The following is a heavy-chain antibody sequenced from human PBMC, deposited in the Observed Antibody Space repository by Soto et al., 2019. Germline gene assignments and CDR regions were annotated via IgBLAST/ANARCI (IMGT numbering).Heavy chain of an antibody. CDR1: GFTFSYYG. CDR2: IWYDGSNK. V-gene: IGHV3-33*01. J-gene: IGHJ4*02. CDR3: ARDPLTCSGGSCYGEY. D-gene: IGHD2-15*01. Sequence: QVQLVESGGGVVQPGRSLRLSCEASGFTFSYYGMHWVRQAPGKGLEGVAVIWYDGSNKYYADYVEGRFTISRDNSKNMLYLQMNSLRVEDTAVYYCARDPLTCSGGSCYGEYWGQGTLVTVSS.